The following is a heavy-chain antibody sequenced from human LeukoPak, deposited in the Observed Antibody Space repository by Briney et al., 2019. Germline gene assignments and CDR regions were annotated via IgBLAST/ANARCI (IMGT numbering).Heavy chain of an antibody. D-gene: IGHD3-22*01. CDR3: ARVRATYYYDSSFDY. CDR1: GFTFRNAS. J-gene: IGHJ4*02. Sequence: GGSLRLSCAASGFTFRNASMSWVRQAPGKGLEWVAVISYDGSNKYYADSVKGRFTISRDNSKNTLYVQMNSLRAEDTAVYYCARVRATYYYDSSFDYWGQGTLVTVSS. V-gene: IGHV3-30-3*01. CDR2: ISYDGSNK.